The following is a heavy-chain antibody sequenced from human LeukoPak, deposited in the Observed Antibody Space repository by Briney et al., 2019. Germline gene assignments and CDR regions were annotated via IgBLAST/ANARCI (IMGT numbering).Heavy chain of an antibody. D-gene: IGHD5-12*01. J-gene: IGHJ6*03. V-gene: IGHV4-61*05. Sequence: SETLSLTCTVSGGSISSSSYYWGWIRQPPGKGLGWVGNIYYSGSTNYNPSLNSRVTISVDTSNNQFSMKLSSVTAADTAVYYCARENALVATIVEGWGYYYYYMDVWGKGTTVTVSS. CDR3: ARENALVATIVEGWGYYYYYMDV. CDR1: GGSISSSSYY. CDR2: IYYSGST.